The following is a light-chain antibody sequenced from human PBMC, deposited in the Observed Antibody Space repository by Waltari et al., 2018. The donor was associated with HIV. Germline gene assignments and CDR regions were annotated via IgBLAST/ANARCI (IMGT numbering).Light chain of an antibody. J-gene: IGKJ1*01. V-gene: IGKV2-28*01. Sequence: DIVMTQSPLSLPVTPGEPASISCRSSQSLLDSNGYNYLDWYLQKPGQSPQPLIYLGSNRASRVPDRFSGSGSGTDFILNISRVEAEDVGVYYCMQALQTPPWTFGQGTKVEIK. CDR1: QSLLDSNGYNY. CDR3: MQALQTPPWT. CDR2: LGS.